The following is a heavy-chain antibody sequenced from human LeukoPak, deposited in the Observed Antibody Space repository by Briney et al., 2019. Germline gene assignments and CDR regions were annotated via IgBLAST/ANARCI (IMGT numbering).Heavy chain of an antibody. CDR2: IKCDGSET. J-gene: IGHJ4*02. V-gene: IGHV3-7*01. CDR3: ARVKYSYGFWDD. D-gene: IGHD3/OR15-3a*01. Sequence: GGSLRLSCAASGFMFNIYWMSWVRQAPGKGPEWVANIKCDGSETYYVDSVKGRFTISRDNARNSVYFQMNSLRVEDTAVYYCARVKYSYGFWDDWGQGTLVAVSS. CDR1: GFMFNIYW.